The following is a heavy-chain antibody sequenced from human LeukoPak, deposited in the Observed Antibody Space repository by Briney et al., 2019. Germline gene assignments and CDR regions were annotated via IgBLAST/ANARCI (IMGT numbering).Heavy chain of an antibody. Sequence: ASVKVSCKASGYTFTGYYMHWVRQAPGQGLEWMGIINPSGGSTSYAQKFQGRVTMTRDMSTSTVYMELSSLRSEDTAVYYCARDRSGYYYDYWGQGTLVTVSS. D-gene: IGHD3-22*01. CDR3: ARDRSGYYYDY. V-gene: IGHV1-46*01. J-gene: IGHJ4*02. CDR1: GYTFTGYY. CDR2: INPSGGST.